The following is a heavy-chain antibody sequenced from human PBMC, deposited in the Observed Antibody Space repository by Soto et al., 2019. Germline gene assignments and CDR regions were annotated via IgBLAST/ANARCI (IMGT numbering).Heavy chain of an antibody. J-gene: IGHJ4*02. CDR3: AKDIGRTTVTTFDY. CDR1: GFTFDDYA. CDR2: ISWNSGSI. Sequence: PGGSLRLSCAASGFTFDDYAMHWVRQAPGKGLEWVSGISWNSGSIGYADSVKGRFTISRDNAKNSLYLQMNSLRAEDTALYYCAKDIGRTTVTTFDYWGQGTLVTVSS. D-gene: IGHD4-17*01. V-gene: IGHV3-9*01.